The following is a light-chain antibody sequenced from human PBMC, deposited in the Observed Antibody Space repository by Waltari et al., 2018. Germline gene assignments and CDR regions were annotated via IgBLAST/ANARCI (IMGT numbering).Light chain of an antibody. CDR1: SLRSSD. Sequence: SSELTQDPAVSVALGQPVRITCQGDSLRSSDASWYQQKPGPAPILVIYGKDNRPSGIPDRFSGSTSGNTASLTITGAQAEDEADYYCHSRVVSNVRGAFGGGTKLTVL. CDR3: HSRVVSNVRGA. V-gene: IGLV3-19*01. J-gene: IGLJ2*01. CDR2: GKD.